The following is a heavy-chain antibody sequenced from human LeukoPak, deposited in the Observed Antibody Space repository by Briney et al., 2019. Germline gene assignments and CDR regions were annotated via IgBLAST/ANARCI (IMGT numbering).Heavy chain of an antibody. Sequence: PGRSLRLSCAASGFTLSSFGMHWVRQAPGKGLEWVAVIWYDGSNKYYADSVKGRFTISRDNSKNTLYLQMNSLRAEDTAVYYCARLSSGWLIDPWGQGTLVTVSS. CDR3: ARLSSGWLIDP. V-gene: IGHV3-33*01. CDR2: IWYDGSNK. J-gene: IGHJ5*02. CDR1: GFTLSSFG. D-gene: IGHD6-19*01.